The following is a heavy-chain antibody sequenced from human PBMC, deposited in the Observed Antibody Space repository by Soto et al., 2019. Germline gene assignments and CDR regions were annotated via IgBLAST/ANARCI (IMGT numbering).Heavy chain of an antibody. CDR2: IKSKTDGGTT. Sequence: PGGSLRLSCAASGFTFSNAWMSWVRQAPGKGLEWVGRIKSKTDGGTTDYAAPVKGRFTISRDDSKNTLYLQMNSLKTEDTAVYYCTTKDELHLGELSFGSPSYYYYMDVWGKGTTVTVSS. CDR3: TTKDELHLGELSFGSPSYYYYMDV. V-gene: IGHV3-15*01. J-gene: IGHJ6*03. CDR1: GFTFSNAW. D-gene: IGHD3-16*02.